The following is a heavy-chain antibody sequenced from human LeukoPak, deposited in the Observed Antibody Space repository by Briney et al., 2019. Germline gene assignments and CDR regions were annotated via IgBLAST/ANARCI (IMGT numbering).Heavy chain of an antibody. J-gene: IGHJ6*02. Sequence: SETLSLTCTVSGGSISSYCWSWIRQPPGKGLEWIGYIYDSGSTNYNPSLKSRVTISIDTSKNQFSLKLRSVTAADTAIYYCTRAPLWFGTDYGMDVWGQGTTVTVSS. CDR2: IYDSGST. D-gene: IGHD3-10*01. CDR3: TRAPLWFGTDYGMDV. V-gene: IGHV4-59*01. CDR1: GGSISSYC.